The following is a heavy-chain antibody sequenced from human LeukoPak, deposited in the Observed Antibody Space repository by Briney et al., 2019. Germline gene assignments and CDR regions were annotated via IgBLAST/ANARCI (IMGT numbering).Heavy chain of an antibody. V-gene: IGHV3-23*01. Sequence: GGSLRLSCAASGFTFSSYAMSWVRQAPGKGLEWVSAISGSGGSTYYADSVKGRFTISRDNSKNTLYLQMNSLRAEDTAVYYCAKAPGPQWPVINWFDPWGQGTLVTVSS. D-gene: IGHD6-19*01. CDR3: AKAPGPQWPVINWFDP. CDR1: GFTFSSYA. J-gene: IGHJ5*02. CDR2: ISGSGGST.